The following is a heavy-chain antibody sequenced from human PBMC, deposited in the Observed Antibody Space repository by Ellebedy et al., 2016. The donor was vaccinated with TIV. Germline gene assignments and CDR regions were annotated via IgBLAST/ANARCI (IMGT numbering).Heavy chain of an antibody. CDR3: VSAARGSNCCEAY. D-gene: IGHD2-21*01. J-gene: IGHJ4*02. CDR2: INQVGNEQ. Sequence: PGGSLRLSCGASGFTFSSFWMGWVRRAPGKGLEWVATINQVGNEQYYVDSVKGRFTISRDNAKTSLYLQMNSLRAEDTAVYSCVSAARGSNCCEAYWGQGTLVTVSS. V-gene: IGHV3-7*03. CDR1: GFTFSSFW.